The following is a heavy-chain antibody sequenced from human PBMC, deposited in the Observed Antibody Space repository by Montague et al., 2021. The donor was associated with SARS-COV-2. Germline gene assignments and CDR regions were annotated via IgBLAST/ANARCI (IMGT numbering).Heavy chain of an antibody. Sequence: SETLSLTCTVSGGSISSGNYYWGWIRQPPGKGLEWIGNMYYSGSTYYNPSLKSRVTISIDTSKNQFSLKLSSVTAADTAVYDCARDDIVLQGVTKGMDVWGQGTTVTVSS. V-gene: IGHV4-39*07. CDR1: GGSISSGNYY. CDR2: MYYSGST. CDR3: ARDDIVLQGVTKGMDV. D-gene: IGHD3-10*01. J-gene: IGHJ6*02.